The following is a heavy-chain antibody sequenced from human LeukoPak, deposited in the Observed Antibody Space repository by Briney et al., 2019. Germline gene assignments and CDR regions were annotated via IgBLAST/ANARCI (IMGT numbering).Heavy chain of an antibody. CDR1: GFTFSSYE. D-gene: IGHD6-19*01. V-gene: IGHV3-48*03. Sequence: GGSLRLSCAASGFTFSSYEMNWVRQAPGKGLEWVSYISSSGSTIYYADSVKGRFTISRDNAKNSLYLQMNSLRAEDTAVYYCARGSGVAYSSGWSDAFDIWGQGTMVTVSS. J-gene: IGHJ3*02. CDR3: ARGSGVAYSSGWSDAFDI. CDR2: ISSSGSTI.